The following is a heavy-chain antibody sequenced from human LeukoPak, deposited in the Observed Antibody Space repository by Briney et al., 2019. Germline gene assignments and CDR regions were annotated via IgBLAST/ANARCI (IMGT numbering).Heavy chain of an antibody. V-gene: IGHV3-33*01. D-gene: IGHD3-10*01. CDR3: ASFGPHRHPPY. Sequence: GGSLRLSCAASGFTFSSYGMHWVRQAPGKGLEWVAVIWYDGSNKYYADSVKGRFTISRDNSKNTLYLQMNSLRAEDTAVYYCASFGPHRHPPYWGQGTLVTVSS. CDR2: IWYDGSNK. J-gene: IGHJ4*02. CDR1: GFTFSSYG.